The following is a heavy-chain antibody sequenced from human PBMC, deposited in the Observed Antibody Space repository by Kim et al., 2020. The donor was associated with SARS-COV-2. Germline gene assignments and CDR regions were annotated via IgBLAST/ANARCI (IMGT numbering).Heavy chain of an antibody. J-gene: IGHJ3*02. CDR1: GGSISGCGYY. CDR3: ASAPTLILVFLSFVI. V-gene: IGHV4-31*03. Sequence: SETLSLTCTVSGGSISGCGYYWICIRPRPGQGLEWIGYNNYSGSTYSNPSLQIRVTISIATTQNQFSLRLISVTAADTAVYYCASAPTLILVFLSFVIW. D-gene: IGHD3-22*01. CDR2: NNYSGST.